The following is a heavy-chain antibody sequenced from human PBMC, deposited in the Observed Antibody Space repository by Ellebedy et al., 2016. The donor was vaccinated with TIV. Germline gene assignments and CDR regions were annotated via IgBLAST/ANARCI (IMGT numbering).Heavy chain of an antibody. J-gene: IGHJ4*02. Sequence: AASVKVSCKASGYAFTSRWLHWVRQAPGQGLEWLGLIKTHNGDTIYAQKFQGRVTLTRDTSISTAHMELNRLTPDDTAVYYCARDLGVPDDYWGQGTLVTVSS. CDR2: IKTHNGDT. CDR1: GYAFTSRW. D-gene: IGHD3-10*01. CDR3: ARDLGVPDDY. V-gene: IGHV1-2*02.